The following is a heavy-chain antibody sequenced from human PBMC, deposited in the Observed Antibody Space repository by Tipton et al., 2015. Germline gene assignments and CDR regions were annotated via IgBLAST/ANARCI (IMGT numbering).Heavy chain of an antibody. Sequence: TLSLTCTVSGVSISSYYWTWIRQPPGKGLEWIGSISHSGNTYYNPSLKSRVTISVDTSKNQFSLRLSSVTAADTAVYYCASQDIVLMVYGFDYWGQGTLVTVSS. J-gene: IGHJ4*02. CDR1: GVSISSYY. V-gene: IGHV4-59*05. CDR3: ASQDIVLMVYGFDY. CDR2: ISHSGNT. D-gene: IGHD2-8*01.